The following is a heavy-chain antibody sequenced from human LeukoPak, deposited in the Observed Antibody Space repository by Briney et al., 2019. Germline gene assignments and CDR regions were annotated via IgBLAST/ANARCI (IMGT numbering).Heavy chain of an antibody. CDR2: INTDGSST. J-gene: IGHJ3*02. D-gene: IGHD6-19*01. V-gene: IGHV3-74*01. CDR3: ARDLGPHDSGWSHAFDI. Sequence: GGSLRLSCAASGFTFSSYWMHWVRQAPGKGLVWVSRINTDGSSTSYADSVKGRFTISRDNAKNTLYLQMNSLRAEDTAVYYCARDLGPHDSGWSHAFDIWGQGTMVTVSS. CDR1: GFTFSSYW.